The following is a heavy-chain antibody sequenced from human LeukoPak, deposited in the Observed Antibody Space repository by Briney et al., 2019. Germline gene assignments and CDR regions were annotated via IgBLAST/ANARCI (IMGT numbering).Heavy chain of an antibody. V-gene: IGHV3-74*01. Sequence: GGSLRLSCAAXGXTFXTYXXHWXXXXXGXGLVWVSRLNTDGSSTNXADSVKGRFTXSRDNARNTLYLQMNSLRAEDTAXXYXARDKGYSVDYWGQGTLVTVSS. CDR2: LNTDGSST. CDR3: ARDKGYSVDY. J-gene: IGHJ4*02. CDR1: GXTFXTYX. D-gene: IGHD5-18*01.